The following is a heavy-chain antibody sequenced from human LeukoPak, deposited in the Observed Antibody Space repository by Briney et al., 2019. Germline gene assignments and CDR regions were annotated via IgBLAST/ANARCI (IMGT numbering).Heavy chain of an antibody. V-gene: IGHV3-74*01. Sequence: GGSLRLSCAASGFTFSSYWMHWVRQAPGKGLVCVSRIKNDGSYTDYGDSVKGRFTISRDNSKNTLYLQMNSLRAEDTAVYYCAKGLIAYYYDSSGPSGYWGQGTLVTVSS. CDR2: IKNDGSYT. D-gene: IGHD3-22*01. CDR3: AKGLIAYYYDSSGPSGY. J-gene: IGHJ4*02. CDR1: GFTFSSYW.